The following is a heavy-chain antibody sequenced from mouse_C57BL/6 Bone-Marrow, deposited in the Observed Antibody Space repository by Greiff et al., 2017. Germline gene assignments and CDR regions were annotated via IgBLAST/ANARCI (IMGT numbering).Heavy chain of an antibody. V-gene: IGHV1-50*01. Sequence: QVQLQQPGAELVKPGASVKLSCKASGSTFTSYWMQWVKQRPGQGLEWIGEIDPSDSYPNYNQKFKGKATLTVDTSSSTAYMQLSSLTSEDSAVYYCARGGNYGSSYVGYFDVWGTGTTVTVSS. CDR3: ARGGNYGSSYVGYFDV. J-gene: IGHJ1*03. D-gene: IGHD1-1*01. CDR2: IDPSDSYP. CDR1: GSTFTSYW.